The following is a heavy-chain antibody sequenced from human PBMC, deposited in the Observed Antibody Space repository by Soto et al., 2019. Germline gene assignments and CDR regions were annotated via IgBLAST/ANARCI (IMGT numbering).Heavy chain of an antibody. CDR1: GYTFTSYY. D-gene: IGHD1-26*01. V-gene: IGHV1-46*01. Sequence: ASVKVSCKASGYTFTSYYMHWVRQAPGQGLEWMGIINPSGGSTSYAQKFRGRVTMTRDTSTSTVYMELSSLRSEDTAVYYCAREPHSDGKGMDVWGQGTTVTVSS. CDR2: INPSGGST. J-gene: IGHJ6*02. CDR3: AREPHSDGKGMDV.